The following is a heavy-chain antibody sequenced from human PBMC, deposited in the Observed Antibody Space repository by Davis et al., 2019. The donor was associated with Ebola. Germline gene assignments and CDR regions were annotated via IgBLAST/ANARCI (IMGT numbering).Heavy chain of an antibody. CDR3: ARGGYCSGGSCYPYYYYGMDV. CDR2: IYYSGIT. D-gene: IGHD2-15*01. V-gene: IGHV4-59*08. J-gene: IGHJ6*02. CDR1: GGSISSYY. Sequence: SETLSLTCTAPGGSISSYYWSWIRQPPGKGLEWIGYIYYSGITNSNPSLKSRVTISVDTSKNQFSLKLSSVTAADTAVYYCARGGYCSGGSCYPYYYYGMDVWGQGTTVTVSS.